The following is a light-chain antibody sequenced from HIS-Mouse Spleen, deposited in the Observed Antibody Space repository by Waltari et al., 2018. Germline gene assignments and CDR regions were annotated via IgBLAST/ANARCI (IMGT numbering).Light chain of an antibody. CDR3: QQYGSSPFT. V-gene: IGKV3-20*01. J-gene: IGKJ2*01. CDR1: QSVSSSC. Sequence: EIVLTQSPGTLSLSPGERATLSCRASQSVSSSCLAWYQQKPGQAPRLLIYGASSRATSIPDRFSGSGSGTDFTLTISRLEPEDFAVYYCQQYGSSPFTFGQGTKLEIK. CDR2: GAS.